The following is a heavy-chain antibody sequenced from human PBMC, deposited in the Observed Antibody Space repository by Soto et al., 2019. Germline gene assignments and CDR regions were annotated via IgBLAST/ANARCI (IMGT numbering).Heavy chain of an antibody. V-gene: IGHV1-69*13. CDR3: ARDIPGYSSSWYSGGVSAY. D-gene: IGHD6-13*01. J-gene: IGHJ4*02. Sequence: SSVKVSCKASGGTFNSFAINWVRQAPGQGLEWMGGIIPIFGTANYGQKFQGRVTITADESTSTAYMELSSLRFEDTAGDYCARDIPGYSSSWYSGGVSAYWGQGTLVTVSS. CDR1: GGTFNSFA. CDR2: IIPIFGTA.